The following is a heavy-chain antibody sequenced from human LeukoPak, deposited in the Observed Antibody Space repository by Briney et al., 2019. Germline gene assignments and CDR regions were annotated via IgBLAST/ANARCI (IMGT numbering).Heavy chain of an antibody. CDR2: FDPEDGET. V-gene: IGHV1-24*01. CDR1: GYTLTELS. D-gene: IGHD5-18*01. Sequence: VASVRVSCKVSGYTLTELSMHWVRQAPGKGLEWMGGFDPEDGETIYAQKFQGRVTMTEDTSTDTAYMELSSLRSEDTAVYYCATLDQLWFDYWGQGTLVTVSS. CDR3: ATLDQLWFDY. J-gene: IGHJ4*02.